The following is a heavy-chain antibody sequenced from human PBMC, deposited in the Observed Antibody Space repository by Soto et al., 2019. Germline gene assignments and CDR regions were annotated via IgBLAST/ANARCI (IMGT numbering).Heavy chain of an antibody. J-gene: IGHJ6*02. D-gene: IGHD3-3*01. V-gene: IGHV4-39*01. CDR2: IYYSGST. CDR3: ARLGCLRFLEWLPLSCYYHYGMAV. Sequence: SETLSLSCTVSGGSISSSSYYWGWIRQPPGKGLEWIGSIYYSGSTYYNPSLKSRVTISVDTSKNQFSLKLSSVTAADTAVYYCARLGCLRFLEWLPLSCYYHYGMAVWGQGTTVTVSS. CDR1: GGSISSSSYY.